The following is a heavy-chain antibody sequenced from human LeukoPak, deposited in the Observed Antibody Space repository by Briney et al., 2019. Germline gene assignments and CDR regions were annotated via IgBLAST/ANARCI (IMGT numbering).Heavy chain of an antibody. V-gene: IGHV3-48*02. D-gene: IGHD3-22*01. Sequence: PGGSLRLSCAASGFTFSSYSMNWVCQAPGKGLEWVSYISSSSTIYYADSVKGRFTISRDNAKNSLYLQMNSLRDEDTAVYYCARTSGYYITDYWGQGTLVTVSS. CDR3: ARTSGYYITDY. J-gene: IGHJ4*02. CDR1: GFTFSSYS. CDR2: ISSSSTI.